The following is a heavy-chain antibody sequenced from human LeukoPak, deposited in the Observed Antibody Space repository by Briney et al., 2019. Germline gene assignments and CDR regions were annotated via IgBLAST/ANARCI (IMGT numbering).Heavy chain of an antibody. V-gene: IGHV4-39*07. CDR1: GGSISSSSYY. CDR3: AREGYGSGSGFDY. D-gene: IGHD3-10*01. CDR2: IYYSGST. J-gene: IGHJ4*02. Sequence: PSETLSFTCTVSGGSISSSSYYWGWIRQPPGKGLEWIGSIYYSGSTYYNPTLKSRVTISVDTSKNQFSLKLSSVTAADTAVYYCAREGYGSGSGFDYWGQGTLVTVSS.